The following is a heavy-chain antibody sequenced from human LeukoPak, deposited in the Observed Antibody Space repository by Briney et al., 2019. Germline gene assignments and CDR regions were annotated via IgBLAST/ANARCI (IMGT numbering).Heavy chain of an antibody. J-gene: IGHJ6*02. V-gene: IGHV1-69*13. CDR3: AGPLAPRRDYGLDV. CDR1: GGTLSSYP. CDR2: IIPIFDTP. Sequence: GASVKVSCKASGGTLSSYPVSWVRQAPGQGLEWMGGIIPIFDTPTYAQKYQGRVTIAAVESTSTAYMELSSLRSEDTAVYYCAGPLAPRRDYGLDVWGQGTTVTVSS.